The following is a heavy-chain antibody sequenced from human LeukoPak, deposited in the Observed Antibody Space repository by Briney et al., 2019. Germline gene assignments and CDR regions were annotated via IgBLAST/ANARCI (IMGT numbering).Heavy chain of an antibody. CDR1: GGSISSSSYY. D-gene: IGHD2-2*01. CDR3: ARHRGYCSSTSCYSYYYMDV. V-gene: IGHV4-39*01. CDR2: IYYSGST. J-gene: IGHJ6*03. Sequence: SETLSLTCTVSGGSISSSSYYCGWIRQPPGKGLEWIGCIYYSGSTYYNPSLKSRSTISVDTSKNQFSLKLSSVTAADTAVYYCARHRGYCSSTSCYSYYYMDVWGKGTTVTISS.